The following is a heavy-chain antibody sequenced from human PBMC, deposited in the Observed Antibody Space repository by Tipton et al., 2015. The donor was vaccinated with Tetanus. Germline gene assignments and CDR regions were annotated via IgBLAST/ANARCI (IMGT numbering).Heavy chain of an antibody. CDR3: ARNVYTVTNDAFDI. J-gene: IGHJ3*02. CDR1: GDSVSTGNFY. Sequence: GLVKLSETLSLTCTVSGDSVSTGNFYWSWIRQPPGKGLEWIAFIHHSGLAFSKPSLKSRVSISIDTSQNQFSLRLTSVTAAGTAVYFCARNVYTVTNDAFDIWGHGTLVNVSS. V-gene: IGHV4-30-4*01. D-gene: IGHD4-11*01. CDR2: IHHSGLA.